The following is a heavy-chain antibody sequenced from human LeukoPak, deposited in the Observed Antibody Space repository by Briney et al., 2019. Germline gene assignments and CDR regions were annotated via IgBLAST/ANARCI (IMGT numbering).Heavy chain of an antibody. D-gene: IGHD6-13*01. CDR2: IYYSGNT. Sequence: PSETLSLTCTASGGSISSHYWSWIRQPPGKGLEWIGYIYYSGNTEYNPSLKSRVTISVDTSKNQFSLKLTSVTAADTAVYYCAILRPYSSTFDYWGQGTLVTVSS. CDR1: GGSISSHY. V-gene: IGHV4-59*11. CDR3: AILRPYSSTFDY. J-gene: IGHJ4*02.